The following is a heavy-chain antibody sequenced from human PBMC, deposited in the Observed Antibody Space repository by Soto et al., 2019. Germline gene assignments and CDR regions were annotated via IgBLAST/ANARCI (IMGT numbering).Heavy chain of an antibody. D-gene: IGHD6-19*01. CDR2: ITWNSGNI. CDR3: AKDNRGGAVAVPFFDQ. CDR1: GFDFGEYA. J-gene: IGHJ4*02. V-gene: IGHV3-9*01. Sequence: EVQLVESGGGLVQPGRSLRLSCTASGFDFGEYAMHWVRQAPGKGLEWVSGITWNSGNIGYAESVKGRFTISRDNANNPLFVQMTRWAPEGTAVYYCAKDNRGGAVAVPFFDQRGQGAKVTVSS.